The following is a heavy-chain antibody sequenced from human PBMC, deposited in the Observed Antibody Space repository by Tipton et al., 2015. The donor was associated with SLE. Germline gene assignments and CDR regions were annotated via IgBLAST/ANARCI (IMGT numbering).Heavy chain of an antibody. D-gene: IGHD6-19*01. CDR3: AREQWLFSYYYYYYMDV. Sequence: SLRLSCAASGFTFSSYGMHWVRQAPGKGLEWVAVIWYDGSNKYYADSVKGRFTISRDNSKNTLYLQMNSLRAEDTAVYYCAREQWLFSYYYYYYMDVWGKGTTVTVSS. J-gene: IGHJ6*03. CDR1: GFTFSSYG. CDR2: IWYDGSNK. V-gene: IGHV3-33*08.